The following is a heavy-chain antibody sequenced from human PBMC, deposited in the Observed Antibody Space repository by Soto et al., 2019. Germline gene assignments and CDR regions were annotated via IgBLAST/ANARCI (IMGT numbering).Heavy chain of an antibody. J-gene: IGHJ4*02. Sequence: QVQLVESGGGVVQPGRSLRLSCAASGFSFSTYGMHWVRQAPGKGLEWVAIISYDGSRKQYVDSIRGRFTISRDTSGNTVELQSQSLSAEDTAVYFCAKDLHTGRDNYQYGADYWGQGILVTVSS. V-gene: IGHV3-30*18. CDR2: ISYDGSRK. CDR1: GFSFSTYG. D-gene: IGHD2-2*01. CDR3: AKDLHTGRDNYQYGADY.